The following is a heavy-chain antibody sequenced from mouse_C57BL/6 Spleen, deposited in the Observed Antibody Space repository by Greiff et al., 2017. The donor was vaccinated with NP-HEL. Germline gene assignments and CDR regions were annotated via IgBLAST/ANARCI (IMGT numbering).Heavy chain of an antibody. Sequence: EVKLVESGGGLVQSGRSLRLSCATSGFTFSDFYMEWVRQAPGKGLEWIAASRNKANDYTTEYSASVKGRFIVSRDTSQSILYLQMNALRAEDTAIYYCARDALYGSSFRYFDVWGTGTTVTVSS. D-gene: IGHD1-1*01. CDR3: ARDALYGSSFRYFDV. J-gene: IGHJ1*03. CDR2: SRNKANDYTT. CDR1: GFTFSDFY. V-gene: IGHV7-1*01.